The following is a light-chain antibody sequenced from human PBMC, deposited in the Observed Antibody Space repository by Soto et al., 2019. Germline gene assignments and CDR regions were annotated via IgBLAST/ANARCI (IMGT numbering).Light chain of an antibody. V-gene: IGLV2-8*01. J-gene: IGLJ3*02. Sequence: QSALTQPPSASGSPGQSVTISCTGTSSDVGAYNSVSWYQQYPGKAPKHMINEVNKRPSGVPDRFSGSKSGKTASLTVSGLQAEDEADYHCTSYAGSTIWVFGGGTKLTVL. CDR2: EVN. CDR1: SSDVGAYNS. CDR3: TSYAGSTIWV.